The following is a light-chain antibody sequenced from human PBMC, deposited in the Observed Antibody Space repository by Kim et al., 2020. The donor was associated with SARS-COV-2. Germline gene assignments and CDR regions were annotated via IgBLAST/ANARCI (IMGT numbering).Light chain of an antibody. V-gene: IGLV3-19*01. CDR1: SLRSYY. CDR2: AKN. Sequence: ALGRTVRITCQGDSLRSYYASWYQQRPGQAPVLVIYAKNSRPSGIPDRFSGSSTGDTASLTITGAQAEGEADYYCNSRDRSGTSYVFGTGTKVTVL. CDR3: NSRDRSGTSYV. J-gene: IGLJ1*01.